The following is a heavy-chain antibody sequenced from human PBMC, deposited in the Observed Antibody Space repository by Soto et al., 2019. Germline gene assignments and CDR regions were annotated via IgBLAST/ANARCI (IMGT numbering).Heavy chain of an antibody. V-gene: IGHV5-51*01. J-gene: IGHJ5*02. CDR2: IYPGDSDT. CDR3: AGGYCTTTSCGPWFDP. Sequence: GESLKISCTGVGYSFTSYWIGWVRQMPGKGPEWMGIIYPGDSDTRYSPSFQGQVTISADKSITTAYLQWSSLKASDTAMYYCAGGYCTTTSCGPWFDPWGQGTLVTVSS. CDR1: GYSFTSYW. D-gene: IGHD2-2*01.